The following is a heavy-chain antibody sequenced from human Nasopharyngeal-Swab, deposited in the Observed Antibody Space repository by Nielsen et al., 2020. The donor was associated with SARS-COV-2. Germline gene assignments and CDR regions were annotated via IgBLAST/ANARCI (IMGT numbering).Heavy chain of an antibody. Sequence: GESLKISCAASGFTFSSHWMHWVRQGPGEGLVWLSRTSSDGRTTNYADSVKGRFSISRDNSKNTLHLQMNSLTDGDTAVYYCARGPSTANFYAGDYWGQGTLVTVSS. J-gene: IGHJ4*02. CDR3: ARGPSTANFYAGDY. CDR1: GFTFSSHW. D-gene: IGHD2/OR15-2a*01. CDR2: TSSDGRTT. V-gene: IGHV3-74*01.